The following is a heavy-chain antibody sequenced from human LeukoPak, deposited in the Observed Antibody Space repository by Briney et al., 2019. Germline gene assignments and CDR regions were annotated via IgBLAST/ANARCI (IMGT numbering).Heavy chain of an antibody. Sequence: GASVKVSCKASGYTFTGYYMHWVRQAPGQGLEWMGWINPNSGGTNYAQKFQGWVTMTRDTSISTAYMELSRLRSDDTAVYYCARDRSGGDSGSYYPYLAFDYWGQGTLVTVSS. CDR1: GYTFTGYY. CDR2: INPNSGGT. J-gene: IGHJ4*02. D-gene: IGHD1-26*01. V-gene: IGHV1-2*04. CDR3: ARDRSGGDSGSYYPYLAFDY.